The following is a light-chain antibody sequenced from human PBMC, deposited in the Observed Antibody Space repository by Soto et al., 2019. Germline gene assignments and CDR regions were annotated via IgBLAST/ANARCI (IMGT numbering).Light chain of an antibody. CDR1: QSVSSN. J-gene: IGKJ1*01. Sequence: ELVMTQSPATLSVSPGERATLSCRASQSVSSNLAWYQQKPGQAPRLHIYGASTRATGIPARFSGSGSGTEFTLTISSLQSEDFAVYYCQQYNNWPRTFGQGTKVEIK. V-gene: IGKV3-15*01. CDR2: GAS. CDR3: QQYNNWPRT.